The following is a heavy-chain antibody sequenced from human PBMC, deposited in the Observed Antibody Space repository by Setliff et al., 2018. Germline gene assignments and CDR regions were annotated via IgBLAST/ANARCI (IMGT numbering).Heavy chain of an antibody. Sequence: SETLSLTCTVSGASISSSSVNNFWTWIRQLPGKGLEWIGYMNYGGTAYYNPSLKSLVSISIDTSKNQFSLKLSAVTAADTAVYFCAREDGPNYYYYYMDIWGKGTTVTVSS. D-gene: IGHD2-8*01. J-gene: IGHJ6*03. V-gene: IGHV4-31*01. CDR1: GASISSSSVNNF. CDR2: MNYGGTA. CDR3: AREDGPNYYYYYMDI.